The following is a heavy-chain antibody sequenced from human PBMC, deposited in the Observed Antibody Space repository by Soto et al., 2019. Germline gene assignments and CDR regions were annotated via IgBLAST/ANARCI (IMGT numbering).Heavy chain of an antibody. J-gene: IGHJ6*03. CDR1: GFSLSNARMG. Sequence: ASGPTLVNPTETLTLTCTVSGFSLSNARMGVSWIRQPPGKALEWLAHIFSNDEKSYSTSLKSRLTISKDTSKSQVVLTMTNMDPVDTATYYCARMKLRWFHYYYMDVWGKGTTVTVSS. CDR3: ARMKLRWFHYYYMDV. V-gene: IGHV2-26*01. D-gene: IGHD3-10*01. CDR2: IFSNDEK.